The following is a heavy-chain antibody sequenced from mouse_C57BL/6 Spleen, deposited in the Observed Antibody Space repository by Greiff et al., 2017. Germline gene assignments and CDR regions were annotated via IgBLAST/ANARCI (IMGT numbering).Heavy chain of an antibody. D-gene: IGHD1-1*01. CDR2: ISSGGSYT. Sequence: EVQRVESGGDLVKPGGSLKLSCAASGFTFSSYGMSWVRQTPDKRLEWVATISSGGSYTYYPDSVKGRFTISRDNAKNTLYLQMSSLKSEDTAMYYCASPHYGSSYDYAMDYWGQGTSVTVSS. CDR3: ASPHYGSSYDYAMDY. CDR1: GFTFSSYG. J-gene: IGHJ4*01. V-gene: IGHV5-6*01.